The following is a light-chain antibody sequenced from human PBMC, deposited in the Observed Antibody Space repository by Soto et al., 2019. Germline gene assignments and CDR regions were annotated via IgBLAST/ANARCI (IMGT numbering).Light chain of an antibody. CDR2: GAS. CDR3: QQYKDWPVT. Sequence: EIVMTQSPATLSVSPGERVTLSCRASQSVSSKLTWFQQTPGQAPGVITRLAWFQQTPGQAPRLLIYGASTRAPGIPARFSGSGSETEFTLTISSLQSEDFATYYCQQYKDWPVTFGGGTKVEIK. V-gene: IGKV3-15*01. CDR1: QSVSSK. J-gene: IGKJ4*01.